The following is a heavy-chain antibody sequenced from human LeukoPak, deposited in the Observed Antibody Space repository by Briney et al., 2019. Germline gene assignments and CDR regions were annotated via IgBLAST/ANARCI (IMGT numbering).Heavy chain of an antibody. V-gene: IGHV4-34*01. Sequence: SETLSLTCAVYGGSFSGYYWSWTRQPPGKGLEWIGEINHSGSTNYNPSLKSRVTISVDTSKNQFSLKLSSVTAADTAVYYCARDCSGGSCYSYYYYGMDVWGQGTTVTVSS. D-gene: IGHD2-15*01. J-gene: IGHJ6*02. CDR1: GGSFSGYY. CDR3: ARDCSGGSCYSYYYYGMDV. CDR2: INHSGST.